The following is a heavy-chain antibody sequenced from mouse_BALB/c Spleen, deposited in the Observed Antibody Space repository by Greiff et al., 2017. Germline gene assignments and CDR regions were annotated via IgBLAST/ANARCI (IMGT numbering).Heavy chain of an antibody. CDR2: ISYDGSN. D-gene: IGHD1-1*01. CDR3: ARGCYGSSYDYFDY. CDR1: GYSITSGYY. Sequence: EVKLVESGPGLVKPSQSLSLTCSVTGYSITSGYYWNWIRQFPGNKLEWMGYISYDGSNNYNPSLKNRISITRDTSKNQFFLKLNSVTTEDTATYYCARGCYGSSYDYFDYWGQGTTLTASS. J-gene: IGHJ2*01. V-gene: IGHV3-6*02.